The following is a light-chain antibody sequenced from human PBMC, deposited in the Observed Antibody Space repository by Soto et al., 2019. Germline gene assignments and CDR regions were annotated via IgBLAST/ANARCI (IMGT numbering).Light chain of an antibody. Sequence: QSALTQPRSVSGSPGQSVTISCTGTSSDVGGYNYVSWYQQYSDKAPKLMIYDVSERPSGVPDRFSGSKSGNAASLTISGLQAEDEADYYCCSYAGTYTLFGGGTKLTV. CDR1: SSDVGGYNY. CDR3: CSYAGTYTL. CDR2: DVS. V-gene: IGLV2-11*01. J-gene: IGLJ2*01.